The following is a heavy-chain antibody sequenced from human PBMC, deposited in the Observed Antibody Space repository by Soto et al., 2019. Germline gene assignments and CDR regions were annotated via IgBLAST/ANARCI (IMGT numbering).Heavy chain of an antibody. D-gene: IGHD2-21*02. Sequence: GGSLRLSCAASGFTFSSYAMTWVRQAPGKGLEWVSSLSDTADTTYYADSVKGRFTISRDNSKDTLHLQMNSLRAEDTAICYFARSVYWGCGCYSGPFDIWGQGTMVTVS. CDR3: ARSVYWGCGCYSGPFDI. V-gene: IGHV3-23*01. J-gene: IGHJ3*02. CDR1: GFTFSSYA. CDR2: LSDTADTT.